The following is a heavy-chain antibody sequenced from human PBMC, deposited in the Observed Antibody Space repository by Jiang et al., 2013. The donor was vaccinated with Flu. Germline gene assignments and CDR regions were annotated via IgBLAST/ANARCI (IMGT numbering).Heavy chain of an antibody. Sequence: GSGLVKPSETLSLTCTVSGGSISSYYWSWIRQPPGKGLEWIGYIYYSGSTNYNPSLKSRVTISVDTSKNQFSLKLSSVTAADTAVYYCARQGSGFPIDAFDIWGQGYNGHRLF. V-gene: IGHV4-59*08. CDR3: ARQGSGFPIDAFDI. CDR2: IYYSGST. CDR1: GGSISSYY. D-gene: IGHD6-19*01. J-gene: IGHJ3*02.